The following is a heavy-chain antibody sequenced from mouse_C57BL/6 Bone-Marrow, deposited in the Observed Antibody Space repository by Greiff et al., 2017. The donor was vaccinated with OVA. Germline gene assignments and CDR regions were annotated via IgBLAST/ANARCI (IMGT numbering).Heavy chain of an antibody. CDR1: GYTFTSYW. CDR2: IYPGSGST. Sequence: QVHVKQPGAELVKPGASVKMSCKASGYTFTSYWITWVKQRPGQGLEWIGDIYPGSGSTNYNEKFKSKATLTVDTSSSTAYMQLSSLTSEDSAVYYCASYYEEDWGQGTTLTVSS. J-gene: IGHJ2*01. V-gene: IGHV1-55*01. CDR3: ASYYEED. D-gene: IGHD1-1*02.